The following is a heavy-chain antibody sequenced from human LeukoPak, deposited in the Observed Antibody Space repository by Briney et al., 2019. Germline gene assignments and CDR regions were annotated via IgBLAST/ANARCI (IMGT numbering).Heavy chain of an antibody. CDR3: ARDRRLGELSLFFFDY. CDR2: IYHSGST. V-gene: IGHV4-30-2*01. CDR1: GGSISSGGYY. J-gene: IGHJ4*02. Sequence: SQTLSLTCTVFGGSISSGGYYWSWIRQPPGKGLEWIGYIYHSGSTYYNPSLKSRVTISVDRSKNQFSLKLSSVTAADTAVYYCARDRRLGELSLFFFDYWGQGTLVTVSS. D-gene: IGHD3-16*02.